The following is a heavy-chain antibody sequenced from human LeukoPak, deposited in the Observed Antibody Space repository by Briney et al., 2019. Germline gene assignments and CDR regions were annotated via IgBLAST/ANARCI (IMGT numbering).Heavy chain of an antibody. Sequence: ASVKVSCKASGYTFTGYYMHWVRQAPGQGLEWMGRINPNSGGTNYAQKLQGRVTMTTDTSTSTAYMELRSLRSDDTAVYYCARVGGGVGANFDYWGQGTLVTVSS. V-gene: IGHV1-2*06. D-gene: IGHD1-26*01. CDR3: ARVGGGVGANFDY. CDR1: GYTFTGYY. J-gene: IGHJ4*02. CDR2: INPNSGGT.